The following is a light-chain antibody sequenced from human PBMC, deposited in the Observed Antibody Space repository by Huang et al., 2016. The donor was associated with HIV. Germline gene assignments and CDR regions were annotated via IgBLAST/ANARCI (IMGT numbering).Light chain of an antibody. V-gene: IGKV3-15*01. CDR3: QQYNDWPLT. Sequence: EIVMTQSPATLSVSPGERVTLSCRASPSLFSQLAWYQQKRGQAPRLLIYGVSTRATDIPARFSGSGSGTDFTLTINSLQSEDFATYYCQQYNDWPLTFGQGTEVEIK. J-gene: IGKJ1*01. CDR1: PSLFSQ. CDR2: GVS.